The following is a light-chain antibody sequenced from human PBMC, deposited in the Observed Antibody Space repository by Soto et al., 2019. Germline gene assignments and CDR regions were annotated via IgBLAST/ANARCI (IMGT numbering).Light chain of an antibody. J-gene: IGLJ1*01. CDR2: DVS. V-gene: IGLV2-14*03. Sequence: QSALAQPSSVSGSPGQLITISCTGTISDVGGHNYVSWYQQHPGKAPKLMIYDVSNRPSGVSNRFSGSKSGNTASLTISGLQAEDEADYYCSSYTSSNTLVFGTGTKVNVL. CDR3: SSYTSSNTLV. CDR1: ISDVGGHNY.